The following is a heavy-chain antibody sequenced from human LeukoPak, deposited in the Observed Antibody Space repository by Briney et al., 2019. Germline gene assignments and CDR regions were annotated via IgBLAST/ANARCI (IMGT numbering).Heavy chain of an antibody. CDR3: AKEYCSNSVCHSLDY. J-gene: IGHJ4*02. V-gene: IGHV3-7*01. Sequence: PGGSLRLSCEGSAFIFSGHWMNWVRQTPGKGLEWVASIKEDGSERQYVDSVKGRFSISRDNTKGSLFLQLNSLRAEDTAVYYCAKEYCSNSVCHSLDYWGQGTLVTVSS. CDR1: AFIFSGHW. CDR2: IKEDGSER. D-gene: IGHD2-8*01.